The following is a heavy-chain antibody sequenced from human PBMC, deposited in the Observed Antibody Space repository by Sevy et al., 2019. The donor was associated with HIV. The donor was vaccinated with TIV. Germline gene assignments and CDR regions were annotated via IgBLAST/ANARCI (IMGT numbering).Heavy chain of an antibody. CDR2: ISYDGSNK. CDR3: AKGNLVVVPAAVYY. D-gene: IGHD2-2*01. V-gene: IGHV3-30*18. CDR1: GFTFSSYG. Sequence: GGSLRLSCAASGFTFSSYGMHWVRQAPGKGLEWVAVISYDGSNKNYGDSVKGRFTISRDNSKNTLYLKMNSLRAEDTAVYYCAKGNLVVVPAAVYYWGQGTLVTVSS. J-gene: IGHJ4*02.